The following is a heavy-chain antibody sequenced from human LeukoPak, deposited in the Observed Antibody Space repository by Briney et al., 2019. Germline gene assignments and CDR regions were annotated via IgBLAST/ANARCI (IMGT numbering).Heavy chain of an antibody. CDR3: ARGIYDYALDF. D-gene: IGHD4/OR15-4a*01. J-gene: IGHJ4*02. CDR1: GFTFNNHA. V-gene: IGHV3-23*01. Sequence: PGGSLRLSCAAPGFTFNNHAMTWVRQAPRKGLEWVSLISASGSNTYYAGSVKGRFIISRDNSKNTLNLQMSNLRAEDTALYYCARGIYDYALDFWGQGALVTVSS. CDR2: ISASGSNT.